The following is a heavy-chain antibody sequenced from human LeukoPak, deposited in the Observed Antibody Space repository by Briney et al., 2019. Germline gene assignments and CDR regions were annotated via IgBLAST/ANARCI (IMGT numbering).Heavy chain of an antibody. CDR3: ARAEGPNTAMVGY. Sequence: SVKVSCKASGGTFSSYAISWVRQAPGQGLEWVGRIIPIFGTANYAQKFQGRVTITTDESTSTAYMELSSLRSEDKAVYYCARAEGPNTAMVGYWGQGTLVTVSS. V-gene: IGHV1-69*05. J-gene: IGHJ4*02. CDR2: IIPIFGTA. D-gene: IGHD5-18*01. CDR1: GGTFSSYA.